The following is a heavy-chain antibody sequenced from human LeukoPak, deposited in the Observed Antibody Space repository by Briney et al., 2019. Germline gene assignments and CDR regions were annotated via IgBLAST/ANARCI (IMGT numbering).Heavy chain of an antibody. CDR3: ARRSSSSSPYYYYGMDV. J-gene: IGHJ6*02. CDR1: GYTFTSFG. V-gene: IGHV1-18*01. Sequence: ASVKVSCKASGYTFTSFGISWVRQAPGQGFEWMGWISGYNGSTNYAQKLQGRVAMTTDTSTTTAYMELRSLRSDDTAVYYCARRSSSSSPYYYYGMDVWGQGTTVIVSS. D-gene: IGHD2-2*01. CDR2: ISGYNGST.